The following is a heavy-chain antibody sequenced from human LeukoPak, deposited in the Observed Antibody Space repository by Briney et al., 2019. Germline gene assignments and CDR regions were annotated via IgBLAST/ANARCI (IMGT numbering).Heavy chain of an antibody. V-gene: IGHV4-34*01. CDR1: GGSFSGYY. CDR2: INHSGST. CDR3: ARHRGYDFWSGYSTFVY. Sequence: SSETLSLTCAVYGGSFSGYYWSWIRQPPGKGLEWIGEINHSGSTNYNPSLKSRVTISVDTSKNQFSLKLSSVTAADTAVYYCARHRGYDFWSGYSTFVYWGQGTLVTVSS. J-gene: IGHJ4*02. D-gene: IGHD3-3*01.